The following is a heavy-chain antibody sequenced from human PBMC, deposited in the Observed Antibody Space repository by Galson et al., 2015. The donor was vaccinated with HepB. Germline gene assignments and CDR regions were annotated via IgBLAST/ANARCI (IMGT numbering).Heavy chain of an antibody. CDR1: GYSFTSYW. J-gene: IGHJ5*02. V-gene: IGHV5-10-1*01. Sequence: QSGAEVKKPGESLRISCKGSGYSFTSYWISWVRQMPGKGLEWMGRIDPSDSYTNYSPSFQGHVTISADKSISTAYLQWSSLKASDTAMYYCARQGREAMVRDNWFDPWGQGTLVTVSS. CDR3: ARQGREAMVRDNWFDP. D-gene: IGHD3-10*01. CDR2: IDPSDSYT.